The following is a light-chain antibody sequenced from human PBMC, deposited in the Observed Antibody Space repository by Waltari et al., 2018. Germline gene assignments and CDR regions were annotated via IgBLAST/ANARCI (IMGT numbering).Light chain of an antibody. CDR3: QQYYSYLPLT. J-gene: IGKJ4*01. CDR1: QGISSY. CDR2: AAS. Sequence: STGDRVTITCRASQGISSYLAWYQQKPGKAPKLLIYAASTLQSGVPSRFSGSGSGTDFTLTISCLQSEDFATYYCQQYYSYLPLTFGGGTKVEIK. V-gene: IGKV1-8*01.